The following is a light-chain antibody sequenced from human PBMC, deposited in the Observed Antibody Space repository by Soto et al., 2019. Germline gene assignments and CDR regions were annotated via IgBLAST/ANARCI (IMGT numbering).Light chain of an antibody. Sequence: EIVLTQSPATLSLSPGERATLSCRASQSVSSYLAWYHQKPGQAPRLLIYDASNRATGIPARFSGSGSGTDFTLTISSLEPEDFAVYYCQQRSNWPITFGQGTRLESK. V-gene: IGKV3-11*01. CDR1: QSVSSY. J-gene: IGKJ5*01. CDR3: QQRSNWPIT. CDR2: DAS.